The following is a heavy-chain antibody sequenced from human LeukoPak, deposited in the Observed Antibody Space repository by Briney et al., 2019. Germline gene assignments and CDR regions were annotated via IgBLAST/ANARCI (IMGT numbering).Heavy chain of an antibody. CDR3: ARADYGDYYFEEFDY. Sequence: KFQGRVTITRDTSASTAYTELSSLRSEDTAVHYCARADYGDYYFEEFDYWGQGTLVTVSS. D-gene: IGHD4-17*01. V-gene: IGHV1-3*01. J-gene: IGHJ4*02.